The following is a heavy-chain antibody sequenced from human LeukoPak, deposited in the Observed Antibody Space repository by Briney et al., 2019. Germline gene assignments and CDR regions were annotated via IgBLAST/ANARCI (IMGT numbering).Heavy chain of an antibody. Sequence: GGSLRLSCAASGFTFSSYTMNWVRQAPGKGLEWVSSITSSSSYIYYADSVKGRFTISRDNAKNSLYLQMNSLRAEDTAVYYCARADWDTAMIDYWGQGTLVTVSS. CDR1: GFTFSSYT. V-gene: IGHV3-21*01. J-gene: IGHJ4*02. CDR2: ITSSSSYI. D-gene: IGHD5-18*01. CDR3: ARADWDTAMIDY.